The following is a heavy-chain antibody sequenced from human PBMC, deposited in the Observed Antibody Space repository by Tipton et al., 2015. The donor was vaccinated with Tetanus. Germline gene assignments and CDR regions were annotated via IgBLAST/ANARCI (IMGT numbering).Heavy chain of an antibody. V-gene: IGHV4-39*01. CDR3: ARTAHNWFDP. CDR2: IYYNGNT. J-gene: IGHJ5*02. D-gene: IGHD2-21*02. Sequence: TLSLTCTVSRGSINSGTFYWYWIRQPPGKGLKWIGNIYYNGNTLENPSLKGRVTLSLDKSKNQFSLNLTSVTAADTAVYYCARTAHNWFDPWGQGILVTVSS. CDR1: RGSINSGTFY.